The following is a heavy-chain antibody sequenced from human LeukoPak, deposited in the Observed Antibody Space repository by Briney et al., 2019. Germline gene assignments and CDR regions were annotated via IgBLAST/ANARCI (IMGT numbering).Heavy chain of an antibody. Sequence: GESLKISCKGSGYYFTNYWIGWVRQMPGKGLGWMGIIYPGGSDTRYSPSFQGQVTISADKSISTAYLQWNSLMASDTAMYYCARHVGDSGNWYSDWGQGTLVTVSS. CDR2: IYPGGSDT. D-gene: IGHD6-13*01. CDR1: GYYFTNYW. CDR3: ARHVGDSGNWYSD. J-gene: IGHJ4*02. V-gene: IGHV5-51*01.